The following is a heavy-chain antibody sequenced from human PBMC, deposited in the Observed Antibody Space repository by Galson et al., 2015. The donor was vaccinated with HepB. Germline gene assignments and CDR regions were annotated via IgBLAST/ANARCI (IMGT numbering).Heavy chain of an antibody. CDR3: ARLKESSHPRDWYYGMDV. V-gene: IGHV5-51*01. CDR1: GYTFTTYW. D-gene: IGHD3/OR15-3a*01. Sequence: QSGAEVKKPGESLKISCKGSGYTFTTYWIAWVRQMPGQGLEWMGFIYPIDSDARYSPSSEGQVTISADKSISTAYLQWSYLKASDTAMYYCARLKESSHPRDWYYGMDVWGQGTTVTVTS. J-gene: IGHJ6*02. CDR2: IYPIDSDA.